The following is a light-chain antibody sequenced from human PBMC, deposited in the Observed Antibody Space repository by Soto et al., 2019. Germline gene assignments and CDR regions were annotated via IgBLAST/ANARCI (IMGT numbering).Light chain of an antibody. CDR2: RAY. J-gene: IGKJ3*01. CDR3: QQYGSSPPFP. CDR1: QSVSSNY. Sequence: EIVLTQSPGTLSLSPGERATLSCRASQSVSSNYLAWYQQKPGQAPRLLIHRAYSRANGIPDMFSGSGSETDFTLTISRREPEDFAVYFWQQYGSSPPFPFGPRTKVDIK. V-gene: IGKV3-20*01.